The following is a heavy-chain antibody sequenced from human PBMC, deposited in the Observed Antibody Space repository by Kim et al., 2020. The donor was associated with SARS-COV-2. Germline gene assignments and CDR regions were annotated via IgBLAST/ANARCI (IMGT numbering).Heavy chain of an antibody. CDR1: GFTFSTYW. CDR3: ARSSSTSCPCYYMDV. D-gene: IGHD2-2*01. V-gene: IGHV3-74*01. Sequence: GGSLRLSCAASGFTFSTYWMYWVHQAPGKGLVWVSRVKSDGSSTNYADSVKGRFTISRDNAKNTLYLQMNSLRAEDTAVYYCARSSSTSCPCYYMDVWGKGTTVTVSS. J-gene: IGHJ6*03. CDR2: VKSDGSST.